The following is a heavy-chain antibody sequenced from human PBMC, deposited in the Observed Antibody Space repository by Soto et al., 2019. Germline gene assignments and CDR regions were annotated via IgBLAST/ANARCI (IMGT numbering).Heavy chain of an antibody. CDR3: AKERATTTAFDY. CDR1: GFTFSRDG. Sequence: LRLSCAASGFTFSRDGMSWVRQAPGKGLEWVSLVTDNGRSTYYADSVKGRFTISRDNTKNTLFLQMNSLRAEDTAVYYCAKERATTTAFDYWGQGALVTVSS. J-gene: IGHJ4*02. CDR2: VTDNGRST. V-gene: IGHV3-23*01. D-gene: IGHD4-17*01.